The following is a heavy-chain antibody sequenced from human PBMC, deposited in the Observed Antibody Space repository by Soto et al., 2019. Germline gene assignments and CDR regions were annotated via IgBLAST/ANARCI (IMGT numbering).Heavy chain of an antibody. CDR3: ARSITIFGVVTEEYYYYGMDV. J-gene: IGHJ6*02. Sequence: QVQLVESGGGVVQPGRSLRLSCAASGFTFSSYGMHWVRQAPGKGLEWVAVISYDGSNKYYADSVKGRFTISRDNSKNTLYLQMNSLRAEDTAVYYCARSITIFGVVTEEYYYYGMDVWGQGTTVTVSS. CDR2: ISYDGSNK. D-gene: IGHD3-3*01. CDR1: GFTFSSYG. V-gene: IGHV3-30*03.